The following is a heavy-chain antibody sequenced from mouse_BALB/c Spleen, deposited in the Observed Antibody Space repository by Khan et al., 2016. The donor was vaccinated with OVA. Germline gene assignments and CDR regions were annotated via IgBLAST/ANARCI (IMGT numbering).Heavy chain of an antibody. Sequence: EVELVESEGGLVKPGGSLKLSCAASGFTFSDYYMYWIRQTPEKRLEWVATISDGGSYSYYPDSVKGRFTISRDDVKSNLYLQMSSLKSEDTAMYYCARGFYGGPFTYWGQGTLVTVSA. CDR3: ARGFYGGPFTY. CDR2: ISDGGSYS. D-gene: IGHD1-1*02. CDR1: GFTFSDYY. V-gene: IGHV5-4*02. J-gene: IGHJ3*01.